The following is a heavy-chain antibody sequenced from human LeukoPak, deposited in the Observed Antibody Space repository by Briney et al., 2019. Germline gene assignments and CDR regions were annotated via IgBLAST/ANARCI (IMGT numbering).Heavy chain of an antibody. Sequence: PSETLSLTCTVSGVSITSYYWSWIRQPPGKGLEWIGYIYYSGSTNYNPSLKGRVTISLDTSKNQFSLKLSSVTAADTAVYYCARNPLGLLPLVDYWGQGTLVTVSS. CDR2: IYYSGST. V-gene: IGHV4-59*01. J-gene: IGHJ4*02. CDR1: GVSITSYY. CDR3: ARNPLGLLPLVDY. D-gene: IGHD3/OR15-3a*01.